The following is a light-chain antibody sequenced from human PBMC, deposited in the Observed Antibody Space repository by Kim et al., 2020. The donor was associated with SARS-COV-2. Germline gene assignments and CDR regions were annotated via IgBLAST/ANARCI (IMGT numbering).Light chain of an antibody. V-gene: IGKV1-5*01. Sequence: GDRVTITCRASQSISSWLAWYQQKPGKAPKLLIYDASSLESGVPSRFSGSGSGTEFTLTISSLQPEDFATYYCQQYNSYWTFGQGTKV. J-gene: IGKJ1*01. CDR3: QQYNSYWT. CDR2: DAS. CDR1: QSISSW.